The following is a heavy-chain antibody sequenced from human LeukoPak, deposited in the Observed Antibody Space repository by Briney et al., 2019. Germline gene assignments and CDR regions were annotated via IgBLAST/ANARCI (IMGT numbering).Heavy chain of an antibody. V-gene: IGHV3-48*01. CDR1: GFSFSSYS. J-gene: IGHJ4*02. CDR2: ISGDGNAK. CDR3: ARDYVYAFEY. D-gene: IGHD2/OR15-2a*01. Sequence: GGSLRLSCAASGFSFSSYSINWVRQAPGKGLEWVSYISGDGNAKHYTDSVKGRFTISRDNATNALYLQMNSLRAEDTAVYFCARDYVYAFEYWGQGTLVTVSS.